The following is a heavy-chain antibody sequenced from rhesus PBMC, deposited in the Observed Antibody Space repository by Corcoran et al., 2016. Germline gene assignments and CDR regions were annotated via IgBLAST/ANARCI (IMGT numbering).Heavy chain of an antibody. CDR3: AKEGGVTTFDSLDV. D-gene: IGHD4-23*01. CDR1: GFTFRSYW. Sequence: EVQLVESGGGLAKPGGSLRLSCAASGFTFRSYWMIWVRQTPGKGLEWISAINSGGGSTYYADSVKGRFTISRDNSKNTLSLQMNSLRAEDTAVYYCAKEGGVTTFDSLDVWGRGVLVTVSS. J-gene: IGHJ5-2*02. CDR2: INSGGGST. V-gene: IGHV3S42*01.